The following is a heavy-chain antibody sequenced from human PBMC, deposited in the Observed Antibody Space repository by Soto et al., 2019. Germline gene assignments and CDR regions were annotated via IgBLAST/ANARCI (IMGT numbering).Heavy chain of an antibody. Sequence: SVKVSCKASGGTFSSYAISWVRQAPGQGLEWMGGIIPIFGTANYAQKFQGRVTITADESTSTAYMELSSLRSEDTSVYYCARGLRYFDWLLSPYYYYYGMDVWGQGTTVTVSS. CDR3: ARGLRYFDWLLSPYYYYYGMDV. J-gene: IGHJ6*02. CDR1: GGTFSSYA. D-gene: IGHD3-9*01. V-gene: IGHV1-69*13. CDR2: IIPIFGTA.